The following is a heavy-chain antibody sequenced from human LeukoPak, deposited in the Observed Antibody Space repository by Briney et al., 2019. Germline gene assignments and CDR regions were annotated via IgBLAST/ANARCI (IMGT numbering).Heavy chain of an antibody. Sequence: ASVKVSCKASGGTFSSYAISWVRQAPGQGLEWMGGIIPIFGTANYAQKFQGRVTITADKSTSTAYMELSSLRSEDTAVYYCARCGGTILLLDWFDPWGQGTLVTVSS. CDR3: ARCGGTILLLDWFDP. V-gene: IGHV1-69*06. CDR2: IIPIFGTA. CDR1: GGTFSSYA. D-gene: IGHD1-1*01. J-gene: IGHJ5*02.